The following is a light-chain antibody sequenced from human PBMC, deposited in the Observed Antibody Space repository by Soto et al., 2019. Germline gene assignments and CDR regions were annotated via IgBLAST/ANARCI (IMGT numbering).Light chain of an antibody. Sequence: QSVLTQPASVSGSPGQSITVSCTGTSSDVGGYSLVSWYHQNPGKPPKLVIYEGTKRPSGVSNRLSGSKSGNTASLTISGLQAEDEGDYYCGLYSGSTVIFGGGTKVTVL. CDR2: EGT. CDR3: GLYSGSTVI. CDR1: SSDVGGYSL. J-gene: IGLJ2*01. V-gene: IGLV2-23*01.